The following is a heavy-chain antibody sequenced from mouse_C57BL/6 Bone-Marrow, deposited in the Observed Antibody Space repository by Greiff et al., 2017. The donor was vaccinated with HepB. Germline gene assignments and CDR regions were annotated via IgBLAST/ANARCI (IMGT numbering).Heavy chain of an antibody. CDR1: GFTFSSYA. D-gene: IGHD1-1*01. CDR3: ARETTVVALDY. CDR2: ISDGGSYT. V-gene: IGHV5-4*01. Sequence: EVKLMESGGGLVKPGGSLKLSCAASGFTFSSYAMSWVRQTPEKRLEWVATISDGGSYTYYPDNVKGRFTISRDNAKNNLYLQMSHLKSEDTAMYYCARETTVVALDYWGQGTTLTVSS. J-gene: IGHJ2*01.